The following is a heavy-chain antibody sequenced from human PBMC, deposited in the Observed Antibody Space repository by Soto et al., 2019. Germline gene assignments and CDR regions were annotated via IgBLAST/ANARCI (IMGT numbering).Heavy chain of an antibody. J-gene: IGHJ4*02. D-gene: IGHD6-13*01. CDR3: VRDAGIAGRPAPFSY. V-gene: IGHV4-39*02. CDR2: IYYSGSP. Sequence: SETLSLTCTVSGGSISSNSYYWGWIRQPPGKGLEWIASIYYSGSPYYNPSLKSRVTISVDTSKNQFSLKLISVTAADTALYYCVRDAGIAGRPAPFSYWGQGTLVTVSS. CDR1: GGSISSNSYY.